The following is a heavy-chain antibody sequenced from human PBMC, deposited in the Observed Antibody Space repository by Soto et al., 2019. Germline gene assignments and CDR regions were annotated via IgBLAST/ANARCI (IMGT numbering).Heavy chain of an antibody. CDR3: VKSRGGNNFDFFD. Sequence: LRLSCSASGFTFSSYAMHWVRQAPGKGLEYVSGVRGNGDPPFYADSVKGRFTISRDNSKNTLYLQMSSLSADDTAVYYCVKSRGGNNFDFFDWGQGALVTAPQ. CDR1: GFTFSSYA. J-gene: IGHJ4*02. V-gene: IGHV3-64D*06. CDR2: VRGNGDPP. D-gene: IGHD5-12*01.